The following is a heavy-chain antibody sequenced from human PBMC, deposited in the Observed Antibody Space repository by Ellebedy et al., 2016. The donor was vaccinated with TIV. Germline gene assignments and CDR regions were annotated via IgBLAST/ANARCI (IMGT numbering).Heavy chain of an antibody. CDR3: TKDSGFVAAAGTGY. J-gene: IGHJ4*02. CDR2: ISYEGSKK. V-gene: IGHV3-30*18. CDR1: GFTFSSYG. D-gene: IGHD6-13*01. Sequence: GESLKISCAASGFTFSSYGMHWVRQAPGKGLEWVAVISYEGSKKYYADSVKGRFTISRDNSRNTLYLQMNSLRAEDTGVYYCTKDSGFVAAAGTGYWGQGTLVSVSS.